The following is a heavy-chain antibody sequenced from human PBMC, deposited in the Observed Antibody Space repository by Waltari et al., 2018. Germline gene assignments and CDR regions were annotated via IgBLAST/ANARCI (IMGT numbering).Heavy chain of an antibody. J-gene: IGHJ2*01. D-gene: IGHD6-13*01. V-gene: IGHV3-33*01. CDR2: IWSNGNDR. CDR3: ARNADPGNDWYFDL. CDR1: GFTITYYG. Sequence: QVQLVESGGGVVQPGTSLRLSCAASGFTITYYGVHWVRPAPGKGLEWVADIWSNGNDRDYRDSVKGRFTISRDSSKNTVDLQMDSLRVEDTAIYYCARNADPGNDWYFDLWGRGTLVAVSA.